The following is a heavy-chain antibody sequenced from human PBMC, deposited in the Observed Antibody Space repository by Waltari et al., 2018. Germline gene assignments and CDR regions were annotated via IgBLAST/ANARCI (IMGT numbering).Heavy chain of an antibody. CDR2: INAGNGNT. V-gene: IGHV1-3*01. Sequence: QVQLVQSGAEVKKPGASVKVSCKASGYTFTSYDINWVRQAPGQRLEWMGWINAGNGNTKYSQKFQGRVTITRDTSASTAYMELSSLRSEDTAVYYCALIAVAGRTGGMDVWGQGTTVTVSS. J-gene: IGHJ6*02. CDR1: GYTFTSYD. D-gene: IGHD6-19*01. CDR3: ALIAVAGRTGGMDV.